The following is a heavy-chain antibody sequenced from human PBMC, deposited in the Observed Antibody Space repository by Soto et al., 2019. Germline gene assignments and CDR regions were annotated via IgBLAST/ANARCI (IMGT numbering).Heavy chain of an antibody. CDR2: IYWDDDK. J-gene: IGHJ4*02. CDR3: AHSGSYLGGFDY. V-gene: IGHV2-5*02. D-gene: IGHD1-26*01. CDR1: GFSLSTSGVG. Sequence: QITLKESGPTLVKPTQTLTLTCTFSGFSLSTSGVGVGWIRQPPGKALEWLALIYWDDDKRYSPSLKSRLTITTDTAKNQVVLTTTNMDPVDTATYYCAHSGSYLGGFDYWGQGTLVTVSS.